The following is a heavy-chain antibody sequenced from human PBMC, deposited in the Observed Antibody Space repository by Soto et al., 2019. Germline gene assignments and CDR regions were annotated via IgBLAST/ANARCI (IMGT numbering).Heavy chain of an antibody. CDR1: GGSISSSSCY. J-gene: IGHJ4*02. CDR2: VYYSGST. V-gene: IGHV4-39*01. CDR3: ARHDVQSGSLIGY. D-gene: IGHD1-26*01. Sequence: QLQLQESGPGLVKPSETLSLTCTVSGGSISSSSCYWGWIRQPPGKGLEWIGSVYYSGSTYYNHSLNSRVTTSVDTSKNHCSLKVRSVTAADTAVYYCARHDVQSGSLIGYWGQGTLVTVSS.